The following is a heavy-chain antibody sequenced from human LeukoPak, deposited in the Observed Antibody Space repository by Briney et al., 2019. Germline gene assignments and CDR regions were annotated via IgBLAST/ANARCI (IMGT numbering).Heavy chain of an antibody. CDR3: VKGSKVVPFTRDHNMDV. J-gene: IGHJ6*03. Sequence: PGGSLRLSCAASGFTFSSNGMSWVRQTPGKGLEWVSALSGSGGSTYYADSVKGRFTISRDNSKNTLYLQMNSLRAEDTAVYYCVKGSKVVPFTRDHNMDVWGKGTTVTISS. V-gene: IGHV3-23*01. D-gene: IGHD2-15*01. CDR1: GFTFSSNG. CDR2: LSGSGGST.